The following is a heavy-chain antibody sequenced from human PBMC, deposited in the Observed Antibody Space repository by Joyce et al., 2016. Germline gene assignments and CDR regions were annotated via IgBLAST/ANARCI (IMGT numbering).Heavy chain of an antibody. CDR3: ARATNGNYTPGWFDP. D-gene: IGHD1-7*01. CDR2: IYYTGST. Sequence: QVQLQESGPGLVKPSETLSLTCTVSGDSISSYYWSWIRQPPGKGLEWIGHIYYTGSTDYNPSLKSRVSISVDTSKNQFSLKLSSVTAADTAVYYCARATNGNYTPGWFDPWGQGILVTVSS. CDR1: GDSISSYY. V-gene: IGHV4-59*01. J-gene: IGHJ5*02.